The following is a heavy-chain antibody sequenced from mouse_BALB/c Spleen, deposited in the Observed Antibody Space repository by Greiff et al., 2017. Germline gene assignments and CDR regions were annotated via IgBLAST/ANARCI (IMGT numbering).Heavy chain of an antibody. CDR1: GFNIKDTY. Sequence: VQLQQSGAELVKPGASVKLSCTASGFNIKDTYMHWVKQRPEQGLEWIGRIDPANGNTKYDPKFQGKATITADTSSNTAYLQLSSLTSEDTAVYYCARRHSSGLYYAMDDWGQGTSVTVSS. D-gene: IGHD3-1*01. CDR3: ARRHSSGLYYAMDD. J-gene: IGHJ4*01. V-gene: IGHV14-3*02. CDR2: IDPANGNT.